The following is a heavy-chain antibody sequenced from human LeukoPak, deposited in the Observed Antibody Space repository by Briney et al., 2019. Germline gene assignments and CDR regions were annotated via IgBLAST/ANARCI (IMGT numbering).Heavy chain of an antibody. V-gene: IGHV1-2*02. Sequence: ASVKVSCKASGYTFTGYYMHWVRQAPGQGLEWMGWINPNSGGTHYAQKFQGRVTMTRDTSINTAYMELSRLRSDDTAVYYCATGPYSGSWVPFDYWGQGSLVTVSS. CDR1: GYTFTGYY. CDR3: ATGPYSGSWVPFDY. D-gene: IGHD6-13*01. CDR2: INPNSGGT. J-gene: IGHJ4*02.